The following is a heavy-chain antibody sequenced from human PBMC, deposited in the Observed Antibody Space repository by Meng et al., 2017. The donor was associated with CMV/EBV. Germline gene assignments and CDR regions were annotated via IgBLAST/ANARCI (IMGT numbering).Heavy chain of an antibody. Sequence: YGGSVSGYYWSWIRQPPGKGLEWIGEINHSGSTNYNPSLKSRVTISVDTSKNQFSLKLSSVTAADTAVYYCARFPRYSSSWYIVDYWGQGTLVTVSS. CDR3: ARFPRYSSSWYIVDY. CDR2: INHSGST. D-gene: IGHD6-13*01. J-gene: IGHJ4*02. V-gene: IGHV4-34*01. CDR1: GGSVSGYY.